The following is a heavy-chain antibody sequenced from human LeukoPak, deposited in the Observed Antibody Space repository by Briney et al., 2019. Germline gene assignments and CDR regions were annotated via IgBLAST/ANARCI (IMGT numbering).Heavy chain of an antibody. CDR2: IYYSGSA. D-gene: IGHD6-19*01. V-gene: IGHV4-39*01. J-gene: IGHJ5*02. CDR3: ARQMSSGWFLRWFDP. CDR1: GGSISSSSYY. Sequence: SETLSLTCTVSGGSISSSSYYWGWIRQPPGKGLEWVGSIYYSGSAYYNPSLQSRVTISVDTSKNQFSLKLSSVTAADTAVYYCARQMSSGWFLRWFDPWGQGTLVTVSS.